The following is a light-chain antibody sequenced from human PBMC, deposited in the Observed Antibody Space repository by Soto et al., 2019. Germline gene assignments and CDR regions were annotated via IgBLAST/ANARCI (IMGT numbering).Light chain of an antibody. Sequence: DIQMTQSPSFLSASVGDRFTITCRASQAISNYLNWYQQKPGKAPKLLIYKASSLEGGVPSRFSGSGSGTEFTLTISSLQPDDFATYYCQQYNPYPITFGQGTRLEI. CDR1: QAISNY. CDR2: KAS. CDR3: QQYNPYPIT. J-gene: IGKJ5*01. V-gene: IGKV1-5*03.